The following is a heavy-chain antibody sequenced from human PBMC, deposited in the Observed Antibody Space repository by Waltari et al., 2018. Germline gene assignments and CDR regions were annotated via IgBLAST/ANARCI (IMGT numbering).Heavy chain of an antibody. CDR2: ITGSGDNT. D-gene: IGHD1-7*01. V-gene: IGHV3-23*01. CDR1: GFTSGNYA. Sequence: EVQLLESGGGLVQPGGSLRLSCEAPGFTSGNYAMSWVRQAPGKGLEWVSGITGSGDNTYYAGSVKGRFTISRDNSKNTLSLQMNSLRDDDTAVYSCAKNANANYINWFDPWGQGTLVTVSS. CDR3: AKNANANYINWFDP. J-gene: IGHJ5*02.